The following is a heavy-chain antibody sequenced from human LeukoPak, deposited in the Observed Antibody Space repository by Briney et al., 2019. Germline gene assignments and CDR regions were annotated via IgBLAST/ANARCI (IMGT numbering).Heavy chain of an antibody. J-gene: IGHJ6*03. CDR2: IRYDGSNK. V-gene: IGHV3-30*02. CDR3: AKDDLITNYYYYYMDV. Sequence: PGGSLRLSCAASGFTFSSYGMHWVRQAPGKGLEWVAFIRYDGSNKYYADSVKGRFTISRDNSKNTLYLQMNSLRAEDTAVYYCAKDDLITNYYYYYMDVWGKGTTVTISS. CDR1: GFTFSSYG. D-gene: IGHD3-22*01.